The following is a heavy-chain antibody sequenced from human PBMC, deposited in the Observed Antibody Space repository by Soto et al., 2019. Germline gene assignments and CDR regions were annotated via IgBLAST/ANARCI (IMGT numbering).Heavy chain of an antibody. CDR1: GGSISSYY. CDR3: ARHSSSSRAFDY. CDR2: IYYSGST. V-gene: IGHV4-59*08. Sequence: SETLSLTCTVSGGSISSYYWSWIRQPPGKGLEWIGYIYYSGSTNYNPSLKSRVTISVDTSKNQFSLKLSSVTAADTAVYYCARHSSSSRAFDYWGQGTLVTVSS. J-gene: IGHJ4*02. D-gene: IGHD6-6*01.